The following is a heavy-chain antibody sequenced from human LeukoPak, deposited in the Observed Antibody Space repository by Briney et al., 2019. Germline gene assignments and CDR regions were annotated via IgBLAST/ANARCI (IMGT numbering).Heavy chain of an antibody. J-gene: IGHJ4*02. CDR2: ISGSGGST. Sequence: GGSLRLSCAASGFTFSSYAMSWVRQAPGKGLEWVSAISGSGGSTYYADSVKGRFTISRDNSKNTLYLQMNSLRAEDTAVYYCAKRPDDFWSGYYIDYWGQGTLVTVSS. D-gene: IGHD3-3*01. CDR1: GFTFSSYA. CDR3: AKRPDDFWSGYYIDY. V-gene: IGHV3-23*01.